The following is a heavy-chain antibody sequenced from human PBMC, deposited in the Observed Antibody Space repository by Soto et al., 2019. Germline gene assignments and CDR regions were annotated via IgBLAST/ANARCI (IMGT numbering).Heavy chain of an antibody. J-gene: IGHJ4*02. Sequence: EVQLVESGGGLVQPGGSLRLSCAASGFTFSSYSMNWVRQAPGKGLEWVSYISSSSSTIYYADSVKGRFTISRDNAKNSLYLQMNSLRDEDTAVYYCARDLWQGGRDLTFGYWGQGTLVTVSS. CDR2: ISSSSSTI. D-gene: IGHD3-10*01. V-gene: IGHV3-48*02. CDR3: ARDLWQGGRDLTFGY. CDR1: GFTFSSYS.